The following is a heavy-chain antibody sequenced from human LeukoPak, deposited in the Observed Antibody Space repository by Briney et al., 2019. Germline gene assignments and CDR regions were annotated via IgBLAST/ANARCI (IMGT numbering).Heavy chain of an antibody. Sequence: GGSLRLSCAASGFTFSTYAMSWVRQAPGKGLEWVSAISSSGDVTYYAGSVKGRFTISRDNCKNTLYLQMDNLRAEDTAVYYCAKDRPNYYGSNGHYYRRVGDSWGQGTLVTVSS. CDR3: AKDRPNYYGSNGHYYRRVGDS. V-gene: IGHV3-23*01. D-gene: IGHD3-22*01. CDR1: GFTFSTYA. J-gene: IGHJ5*01. CDR2: ISSSGDVT.